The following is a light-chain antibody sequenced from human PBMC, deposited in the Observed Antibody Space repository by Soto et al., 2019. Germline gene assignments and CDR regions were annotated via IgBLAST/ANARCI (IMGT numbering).Light chain of an antibody. CDR2: KAS. CDR1: ESISNW. CDR3: QQYVTYWT. Sequence: EIQRSQANATMSACVGDRVIITCRASESISNWLAWYQQKPGKAPNLLIYKASSLKSGVPLRFSGSGSGTEFTLTINSLQPDDFATYYCQQYVTYWT. J-gene: IGKJ1*01. V-gene: IGKV1-5*03.